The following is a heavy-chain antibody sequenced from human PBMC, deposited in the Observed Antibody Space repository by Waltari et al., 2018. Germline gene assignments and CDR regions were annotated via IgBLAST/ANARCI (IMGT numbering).Heavy chain of an antibody. D-gene: IGHD6-13*01. CDR1: GGTFSSYA. CDR2: IIPIFGTA. V-gene: IGHV1-69*13. Sequence: QVQLVQSGAEVKKPGSSVKVSCKASGGTFSSYAISWVRQAPGQGLEWMGRIIPIFGTANYAQKCQGRVTITADKSTSTAYMELSSLRSEDTAVYYCARDTRGHDGGMWFDPWGQGTLVTVSS. J-gene: IGHJ5*02. CDR3: ARDTRGHDGGMWFDP.